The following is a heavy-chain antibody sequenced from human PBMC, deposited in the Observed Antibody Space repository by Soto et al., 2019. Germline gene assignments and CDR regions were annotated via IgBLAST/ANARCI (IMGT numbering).Heavy chain of an antibody. V-gene: IGHV4-39*01. J-gene: IGHJ6*02. CDR2: LYYGGTT. Sequence: PSETRSLTCIVSGGSVSSSTAFWGWVRHPPGKGLEWIVSLYYGGTTYYNPSLKSRVTISVDPSKNQFSLRLTSVTAADTGVYYCARPPDISRGYQGLDVWGQGTTVIVSS. D-gene: IGHD5-12*01. CDR1: GGSVSSSTAF. CDR3: ARPPDISRGYQGLDV.